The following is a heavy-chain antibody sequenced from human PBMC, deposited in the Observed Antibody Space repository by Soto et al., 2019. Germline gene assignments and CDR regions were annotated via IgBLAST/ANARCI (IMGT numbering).Heavy chain of an antibody. CDR3: ASGDIPARPQRNTPHPMGV. V-gene: IGHV3-48*03. D-gene: IGHD6-6*01. CDR1: GFTFSSYD. J-gene: IGHJ6*02. CDR2: ISSSGSTI. Sequence: PGGSLRLSCAASGFTFSSYDMNWVRQAPGQGLEWDSYISSSGSTIYYADSVKGRFTISRDNAKNSLYLQMKSLRAEDTTVTYFASGDIPARPQRNTPHPMGVWGQGTTVTVSS.